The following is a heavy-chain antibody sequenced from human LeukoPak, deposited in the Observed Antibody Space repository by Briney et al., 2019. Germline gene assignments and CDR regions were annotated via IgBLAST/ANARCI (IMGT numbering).Heavy chain of an antibody. CDR3: ARSRIAVALDAFDI. CDR1: GYTFTSYG. J-gene: IGHJ3*02. D-gene: IGHD6-19*01. CDR2: ISAYNGNT. V-gene: IGHV1-18*01. Sequence: AASVNVSCKASGYTFTSYGISWVRQAPGQGLEWMGWISAYNGNTNYAQKLQGRVTMTTDTSTSTAYMELRSLRYDDTAVYYCARSRIAVALDAFDIWGQGTMVTVSS.